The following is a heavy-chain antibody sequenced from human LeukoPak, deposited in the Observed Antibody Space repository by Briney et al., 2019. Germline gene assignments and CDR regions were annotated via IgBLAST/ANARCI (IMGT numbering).Heavy chain of an antibody. CDR3: TRQWHTPSDY. CDR2: INGDGSST. V-gene: IGHV3-74*01. D-gene: IGHD6-19*01. CDR1: GFIFNNYW. J-gene: IGHJ4*02. Sequence: PGGSLRLPCAASGFIFNNYWMHWVRQTPGEGPLWLSRINGDGSSTSYANSVQGRFIISRDNAKNTLYLQMNSLRAEDTAVYYCTRQWHTPSDYWGQGTLVTVSS.